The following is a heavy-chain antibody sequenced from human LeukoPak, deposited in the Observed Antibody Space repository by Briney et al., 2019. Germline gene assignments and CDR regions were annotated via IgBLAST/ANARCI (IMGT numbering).Heavy chain of an antibody. Sequence: GGSLRLSCAASGFTFSSYAMHGVRQAPGKGLEGVAVISYDGSNKYYADSVKGRFTISRDNSKNTLYLQMNSLRAEDTAVYYCVAPGYCSSTSCYTFDYWGQGTLVTVSS. CDR1: GFTFSSYA. J-gene: IGHJ4*02. CDR2: ISYDGSNK. V-gene: IGHV3-30*04. CDR3: VAPGYCSSTSCYTFDY. D-gene: IGHD2-2*02.